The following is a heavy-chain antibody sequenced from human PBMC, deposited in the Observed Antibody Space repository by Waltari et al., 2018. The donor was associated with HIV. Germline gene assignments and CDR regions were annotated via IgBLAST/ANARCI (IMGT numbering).Heavy chain of an antibody. V-gene: IGHV1-8*01. CDR2: MNPNSGNT. Sequence: QVQLVQSGAEVKKPGASVKVSCKASGYTFTSYDINWVRPATGQGLEWMGWMNPNSGNTGYAQKFQGRVTMTRNTSISTAYMELSSLRSEDTAVYYCARGLADRLYYYYGMDVWGQGTTVTVSS. CDR1: GYTFTSYD. CDR3: ARGLADRLYYYYGMDV. J-gene: IGHJ6*02.